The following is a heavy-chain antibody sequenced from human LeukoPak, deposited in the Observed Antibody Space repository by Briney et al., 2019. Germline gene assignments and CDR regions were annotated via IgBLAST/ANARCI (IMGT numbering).Heavy chain of an antibody. CDR2: ISAYNGNT. CDR3: ARDGGVLRYFDWLKTRNWFDP. D-gene: IGHD3-9*01. J-gene: IGHJ5*02. CDR1: GYTFTSYG. Sequence: GASVKVSCKASGYTFTSYGISWVRQAPGQGLEWMGWISAYNGNTNYAQKLQGRVTMTTDTSTSTAYMEPRSLRSDDTAVYHCARDGGVLRYFDWLKTRNWFDPWGQGTLVTVSS. V-gene: IGHV1-18*01.